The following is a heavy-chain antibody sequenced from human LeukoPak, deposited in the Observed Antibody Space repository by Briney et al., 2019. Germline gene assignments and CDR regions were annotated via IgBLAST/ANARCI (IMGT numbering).Heavy chain of an antibody. CDR1: GFTFSSYA. J-gene: IGHJ4*02. CDR3: AKDGTMTTGSHFDY. Sequence: PGGSLRLSCAASGFTFSSYAMSWVRQAPGKGLEWVSAISGSGGSTYYADSVKGRFTISRDNSKNTLYLQMNSLKAEDTAVYYCAKDGTMTTGSHFDYWGQGTLVTVSS. D-gene: IGHD4-17*01. V-gene: IGHV3-23*01. CDR2: ISGSGGST.